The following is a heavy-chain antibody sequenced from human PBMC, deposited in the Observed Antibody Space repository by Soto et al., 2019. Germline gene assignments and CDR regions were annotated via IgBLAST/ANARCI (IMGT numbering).Heavy chain of an antibody. CDR3: AGSYSSSSPGGWFDP. Sequence: PSETLSLTCTVSGGSISSYYWSWIRQPAGKGLEWIGRIYTSGSTNYNPSLKSRVTMSVDTSKNQFSLKLSSVTAADTAVYYCAGSYSSSSPGGWFDPWGQGTLVTVSS. CDR2: IYTSGST. CDR1: GGSISSYY. D-gene: IGHD6-6*01. V-gene: IGHV4-4*07. J-gene: IGHJ5*02.